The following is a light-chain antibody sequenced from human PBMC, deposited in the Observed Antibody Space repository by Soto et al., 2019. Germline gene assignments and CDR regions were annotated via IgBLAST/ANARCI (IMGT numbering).Light chain of an antibody. CDR3: LQHNSYPRT. J-gene: IGKJ1*01. Sequence: DLQMTQSPSAMSASVGDRVTITCRASQDISNHLAWFQQKPGKVPKRLIYVASSLQSGVPSRFSGSGSGTEFTLTISSLQPEDFATYYCLQHNSYPRTFGQGTKVEIK. CDR1: QDISNH. CDR2: VAS. V-gene: IGKV1-17*03.